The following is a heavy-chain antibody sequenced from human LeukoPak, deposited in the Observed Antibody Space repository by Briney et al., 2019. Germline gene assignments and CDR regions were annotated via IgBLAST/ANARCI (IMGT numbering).Heavy chain of an antibody. CDR1: GFXFSSYA. J-gene: IGHJ4*02. V-gene: IGHV3-23*01. CDR2: ISGSGGST. CDR3: AKTPNMYSNYLY. Sequence: PGGSLRLSCAASGFXFSSYAMSWVRQAPGKGLQWVSAISGSGGSTYYADSVKGRFTISRDNSKNTLYLQMNSLRAEDTAVYYCAKTPNMYSNYLYWGQGTLVTVSS. D-gene: IGHD4-11*01.